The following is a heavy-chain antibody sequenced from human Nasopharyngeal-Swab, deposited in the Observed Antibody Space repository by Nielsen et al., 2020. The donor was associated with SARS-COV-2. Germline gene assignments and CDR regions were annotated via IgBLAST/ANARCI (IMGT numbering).Heavy chain of an antibody. J-gene: IGHJ5*02. D-gene: IGHD6-19*01. V-gene: IGHV3-30*14. CDR3: AREGGSSARAGWIDP. Sequence: GRSRRPSCPLSGFTSSSNPMHWVRQVPGKGREWVAVIIAEGAPHAHADSVKDRSTISRDNSKNILYLQMNSLRPDDMGVYYCAREGGSSARAGWIDPWGQGTLITVSS. CDR2: IIAEGAPH. CDR1: GFTSSSNP.